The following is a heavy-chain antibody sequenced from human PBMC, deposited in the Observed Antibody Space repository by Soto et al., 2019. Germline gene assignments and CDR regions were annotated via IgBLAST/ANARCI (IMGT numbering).Heavy chain of an antibody. CDR2: INHSGST. J-gene: IGHJ4*02. V-gene: IGHV4-34*01. CDR3: ARLAHHGSGSYPDN. Sequence: SETLSLTCAVYGGSFSGYYWSWIRQPPGKGLEWIGEINHSGSTNYNPSLKSRVTISVDTSKSQFSLTLSSVTAADTAVYFCARLAHHGSGSYPDNWGQGRLVTVSS. CDR1: GGSFSGYY. D-gene: IGHD3-10*01.